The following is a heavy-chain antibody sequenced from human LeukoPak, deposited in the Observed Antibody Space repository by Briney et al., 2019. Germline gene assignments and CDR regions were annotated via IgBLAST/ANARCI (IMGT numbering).Heavy chain of an antibody. D-gene: IGHD6-13*01. CDR1: GYTFTSYG. CDR3: ARVGTSSWYELDY. CDR2: ISAYSGNK. V-gene: IGHV1-18*01. J-gene: IGHJ4*02. Sequence: WASVKVSCKGAGYTFTSYGFSWVRQAPGQGLEWIGWISAYSGNKKYGQRFQDRLTMTTDASTSTSYMELRSLGSDDTAVYYCARVGTSSWYELDYWGQGTLVTVSS.